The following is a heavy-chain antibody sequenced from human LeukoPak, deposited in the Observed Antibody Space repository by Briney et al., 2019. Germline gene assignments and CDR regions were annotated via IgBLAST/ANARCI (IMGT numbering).Heavy chain of an antibody. CDR2: ISGSGGST. V-gene: IGHV3-23*01. J-gene: IGHJ4*02. CDR1: GFTFSSYA. Sequence: GGSLRLSCAASGFTFSSYAMSWVRQAPGKGLEWVSAISGSGGSTYYADSVRGRFTISRDNSKNTLYLQMNSLRAEDTAVYYCAKGSLYSGYENFDYWGQGTLVTVSS. D-gene: IGHD5-12*01. CDR3: AKGSLYSGYENFDY.